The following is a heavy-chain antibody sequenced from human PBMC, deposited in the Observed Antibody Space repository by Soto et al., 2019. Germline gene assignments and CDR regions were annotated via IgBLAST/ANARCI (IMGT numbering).Heavy chain of an antibody. CDR2: IYPGDSDT. CDR3: ARLPWAVDMALGYYYYGMDV. D-gene: IGHD2-15*01. Sequence: EVQLVQSGAEVKKPGESLKISCKGSGYSFTSYWIGWVRQMPGKGLEWMGIIYPGDSDTRYSPSFQGQVTISADKSISTAYLQWSSLKASDTAMYYCARLPWAVDMALGYYYYGMDVWGQGTTVTVSS. V-gene: IGHV5-51*01. CDR1: GYSFTSYW. J-gene: IGHJ6*02.